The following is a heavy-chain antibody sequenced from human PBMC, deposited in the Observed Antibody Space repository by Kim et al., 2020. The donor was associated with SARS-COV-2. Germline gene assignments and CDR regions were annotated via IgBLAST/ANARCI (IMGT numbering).Heavy chain of an antibody. Sequence: GGSLRLSCAASGFTFSSYGMHWVRQAPGKGLEWVAVISYDGSNKYYADSVKGRFTISRDNSKNTLYLQMNSLRAEDTAVYYCAKDPSEVVVAATTGLYYYYGMDVWGQGTTVTVSS. CDR3: AKDPSEVVVAATTGLYYYYGMDV. D-gene: IGHD2-15*01. CDR2: ISYDGSNK. J-gene: IGHJ6*02. V-gene: IGHV3-30*18. CDR1: GFTFSSYG.